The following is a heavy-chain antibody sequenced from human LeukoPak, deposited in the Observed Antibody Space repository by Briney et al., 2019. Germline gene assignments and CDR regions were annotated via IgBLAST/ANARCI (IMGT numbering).Heavy chain of an antibody. CDR3: ARLYDFWSGYYPHFDY. V-gene: IGHV1-69*05. D-gene: IGHD3-3*01. CDR2: IIPIFGTA. CDR1: GGTFSSYA. J-gene: IGHJ4*02. Sequence: SVKVSCKASGGTFSSYAISWVRQAPGQGLEWMGGIIPIFGTANYAQKFQGRVTMTTETSTSTAYMELKSLRSDDTAVYYCARLYDFWSGYYPHFDYWGQGTLVTVSS.